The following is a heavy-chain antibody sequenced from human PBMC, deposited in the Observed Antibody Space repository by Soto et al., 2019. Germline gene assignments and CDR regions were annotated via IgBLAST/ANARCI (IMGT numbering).Heavy chain of an antibody. Sequence: QVQLVESGGGVVQPGRSLRLSCVGSGFPFWHYGMHWVRQAPGKGLEWVAVIWSDGNKESYSDSVQGRFAISRDNSKDTLYLEMNTLRVEDPAVYFCARDRNGGWLHMDVWGQGTTVSVSS. J-gene: IGHJ6*02. CDR1: GFPFWHYG. CDR2: IWSDGNKE. CDR3: ARDRNGGWLHMDV. D-gene: IGHD6-19*01. V-gene: IGHV3-33*01.